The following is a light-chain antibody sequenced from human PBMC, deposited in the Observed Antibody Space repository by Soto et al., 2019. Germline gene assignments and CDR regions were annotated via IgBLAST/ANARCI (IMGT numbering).Light chain of an antibody. J-gene: IGLJ1*01. Sequence: QSVLTQPASVSGSPGQSITISCSGTSSDVGRHNAVSWYQQHPGKVPQLMIYDVSIRPSGISDRLSASKSGNMASLTISGLQAEDEADYYCSSYRVGGSYVFGTGNKVTVL. V-gene: IGLV2-14*03. CDR2: DVS. CDR1: SSDVGRHNA. CDR3: SSYRVGGSYV.